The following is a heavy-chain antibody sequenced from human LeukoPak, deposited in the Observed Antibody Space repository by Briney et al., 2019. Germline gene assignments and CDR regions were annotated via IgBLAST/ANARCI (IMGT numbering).Heavy chain of an antibody. V-gene: IGHV4-59*01. CDR1: GDSIRSYY. D-gene: IGHD6-13*01. CDR2: ISYSGST. J-gene: IGHJ4*02. Sequence: SETLSLTRTVAGDSIRSYYWSWIRQPPGKGLEWIGYISYSGSTNYNPSLKSRVTISLDTSKNQFSLKLRSVTAADTAVYYCARERRFSTTWGIDYWGQGTLDTVSS. CDR3: ARERRFSTTWGIDY.